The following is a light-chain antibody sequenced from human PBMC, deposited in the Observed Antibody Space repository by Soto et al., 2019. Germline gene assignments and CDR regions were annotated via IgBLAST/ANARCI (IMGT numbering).Light chain of an antibody. CDR1: SSDVGGYKY. CDR3: MSYTSSNTLV. V-gene: IGLV2-14*01. Sequence: QSALTQPASVSGSPGQSITISCTRTSSDVGGYKYVSWYQQHPGKAPKVMIYEVNNRPSGVSNRFSGSKSGNTASLTISGLQAEDEADYYCMSYTSSNTLVFGTGTKLTVL. J-gene: IGLJ1*01. CDR2: EVN.